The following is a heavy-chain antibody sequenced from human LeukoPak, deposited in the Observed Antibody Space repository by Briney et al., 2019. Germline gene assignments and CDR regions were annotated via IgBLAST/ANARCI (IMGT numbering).Heavy chain of an antibody. V-gene: IGHV3-30*03. CDR2: ISYDGSNK. Sequence: GGSLRLSCAASGFTFSSYGMHWVRQAPGKGLEWVAVISYDGSNKYYADSVKGRFTISRDNSKNTLYLQMNSLRAEDTAVYYCTTVRNYYDSSGGLDYWGQGTLVTVSS. D-gene: IGHD3-22*01. J-gene: IGHJ4*02. CDR3: TTVRNYYDSSGGLDY. CDR1: GFTFSSYG.